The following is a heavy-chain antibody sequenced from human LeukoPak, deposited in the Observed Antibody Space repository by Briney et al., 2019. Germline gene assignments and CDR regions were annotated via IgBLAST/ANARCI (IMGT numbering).Heavy chain of an antibody. Sequence: ASVKVSCKAAGYSFTNYAIHWVRQAPGQRLEWMGRINADNGDTTYSQEFQGRVTITSDTSASTAYMELSSLRSEDTAVYYCARGRWLQPSAYWGQGTLVTVSS. V-gene: IGHV1-3*03. D-gene: IGHD5-24*01. CDR3: ARGRWLQPSAY. CDR2: INADNGDT. CDR1: GYSFTNYA. J-gene: IGHJ4*02.